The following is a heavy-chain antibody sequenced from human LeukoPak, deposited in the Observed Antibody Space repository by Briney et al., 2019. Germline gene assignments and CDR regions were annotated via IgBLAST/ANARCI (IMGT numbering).Heavy chain of an antibody. CDR2: ISAYNGNT. J-gene: IGHJ5*02. D-gene: IGHD6-13*01. CDR1: GYTFTSYG. CDR3: ARVALSDGIEAAGGWFDP. Sequence: GASVKVSRKASGYTFTSYGISWVRQAPGQGLEWMGWISAYNGNTNYAQKLQGRVTMTTDTSTSTAYMELRSLRSDDTAVYYCARVALSDGIEAAGGWFDPWGQGTLVTVSS. V-gene: IGHV1-18*01.